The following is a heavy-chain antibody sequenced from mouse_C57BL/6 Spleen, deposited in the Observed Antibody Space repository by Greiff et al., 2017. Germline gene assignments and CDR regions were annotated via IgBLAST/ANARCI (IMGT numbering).Heavy chain of an antibody. J-gene: IGHJ1*03. V-gene: IGHV1-42*01. Sequence: VQLKESGPELVKPGASVKISCKASGYSFTGYYMNWVKQSPEKSLEWIGEINPCTGGTTYNQKFKAKATLTVDKSSSTAYMQLKSLTSEDSAVYYCARGGSGTLYWYFDVWGTGTTVTVSS. CDR3: ARGGSGTLYWYFDV. D-gene: IGHD1-1*01. CDR2: INPCTGGT. CDR1: GYSFTGYY.